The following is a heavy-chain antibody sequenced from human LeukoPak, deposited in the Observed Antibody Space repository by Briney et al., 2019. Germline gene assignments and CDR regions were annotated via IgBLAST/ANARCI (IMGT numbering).Heavy chain of an antibody. J-gene: IGHJ5*02. D-gene: IGHD3-10*01. CDR1: GGSVSSGSYY. CDR2: IYYSGST. CDR3: ASHYYGSGSKIWFGP. V-gene: IGHV4-61*01. Sequence: SETLPLTRTVSGGSVSSGSYYWSWIRQPPGKGLEWIGCIYYSGSTNYNPSLKSRVTISVDTSKNQFSLRLSSVTAADTAVYYCASHYYGSGSKIWFGPWGQGTLVSVSS.